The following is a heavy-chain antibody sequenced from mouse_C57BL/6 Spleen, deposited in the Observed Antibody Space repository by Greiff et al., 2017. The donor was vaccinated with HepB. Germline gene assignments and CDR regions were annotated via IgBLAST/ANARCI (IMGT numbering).Heavy chain of an antibody. CDR2: ISSGSSTI. D-gene: IGHD2-4*01. CDR3: ARRIYYDYDDGLGFAY. V-gene: IGHV5-17*01. J-gene: IGHJ3*01. Sequence: VKLMESGGGLVKPGGSLKLSCAASGFTFSDYGMHWVRQAPEKGLEWVAYISSGSSTIYYADTVKGRFTISRDNAKNTLFLQMTSLRSEDTAMYYCARRIYYDYDDGLGFAYWGQGTLVTVSA. CDR1: GFTFSDYG.